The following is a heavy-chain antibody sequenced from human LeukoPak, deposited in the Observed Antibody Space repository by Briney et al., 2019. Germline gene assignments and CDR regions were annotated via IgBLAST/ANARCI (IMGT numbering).Heavy chain of an antibody. D-gene: IGHD2-2*01. CDR2: IRYDGSNK. V-gene: IGHV3-30*02. Sequence: PGGSLRLSCAASGFTFSSYGMHWVRQAPGKGLEWLAFIRYDGSNKYYADSVKGRFTISRDNSKNTLYLQMNSLRAEDTAVYYCAKDQIVVVPAAHKVNWFDPWGQGTLVTVSS. CDR1: GFTFSSYG. J-gene: IGHJ5*02. CDR3: AKDQIVVVPAAHKVNWFDP.